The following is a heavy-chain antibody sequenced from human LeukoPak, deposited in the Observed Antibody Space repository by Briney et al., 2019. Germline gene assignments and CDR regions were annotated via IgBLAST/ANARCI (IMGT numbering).Heavy chain of an antibody. V-gene: IGHV3-30*02. CDR2: IRYDGSNK. CDR1: GFTFSSYG. J-gene: IGHJ4*02. Sequence: GGSLRLSCAASGFTFSSYGMHWVRQAPGKGLEWVAFIRYDGSNKHYADSVKGRFTISRDNSKNTLYLQMNSLRAEDTAVYYCAKASTYYDILTGYFDDWGQGTLVTVS. CDR3: AKASTYYDILTGYFDD. D-gene: IGHD3-9*01.